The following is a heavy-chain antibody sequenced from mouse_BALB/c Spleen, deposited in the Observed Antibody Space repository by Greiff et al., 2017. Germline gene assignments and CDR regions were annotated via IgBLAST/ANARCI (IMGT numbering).Heavy chain of an antibody. CDR2: ISSGSSTI. Sequence: EVHLVESGGGLVQPGGSRKLSCAASGFTFSSFGMHWVRQAPEKGLEWVAYISSGSSTIYYADTVKGRFTISRDYPKNTLFLQMTSLRSEDTALYYCARWGTTVVADYDAMDYWGQGTSVTVSA. CDR3: ARWGTTVVADYDAMDY. V-gene: IGHV5-17*02. D-gene: IGHD1-1*01. J-gene: IGHJ4*01. CDR1: GFTFSSFG.